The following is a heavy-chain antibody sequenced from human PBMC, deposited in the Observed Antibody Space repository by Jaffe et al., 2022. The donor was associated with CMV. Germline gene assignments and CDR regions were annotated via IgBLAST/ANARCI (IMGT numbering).Heavy chain of an antibody. CDR3: TTDALSYYDSSGYPTNPYYFDY. CDR2: IKSKTDGGTT. D-gene: IGHD3-22*01. J-gene: IGHJ4*02. V-gene: IGHV3-15*01. CDR1: GFTFSNAW. Sequence: EVQLVESGGGLVKPGGSLRLSCAASGFTFSNAWMSWVRQAPGKGLEWVGRIKSKTDGGTTDYAAPVKGRFTISRDDSKNTLYLQMNSLKTEDTAVYYCTTDALSYYDSSGYPTNPYYFDYWGQGTLVTVSS.